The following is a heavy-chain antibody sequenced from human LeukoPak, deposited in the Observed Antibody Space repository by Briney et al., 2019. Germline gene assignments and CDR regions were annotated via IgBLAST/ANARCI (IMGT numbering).Heavy chain of an antibody. CDR1: AFSFSNHA. CDR3: AKDRRDYGDYEDDAFDI. Sequence: GGSLRLSCAASAFSFSNHAMSWVRQAPGKGLEWVSAISGSGGTTYYADPVKGRFTISRDSSKNTLFLQMSSLRAEDTAVYYCAKDRRDYGDYEDDAFDIWGQGTMVTVSS. V-gene: IGHV3-23*01. CDR2: ISGSGGTT. J-gene: IGHJ3*02. D-gene: IGHD4-17*01.